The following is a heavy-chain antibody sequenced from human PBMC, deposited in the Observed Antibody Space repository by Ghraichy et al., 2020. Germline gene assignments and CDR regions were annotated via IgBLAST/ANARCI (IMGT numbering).Heavy chain of an antibody. CDR2: FDPEDGET. Sequence: ASVKVSCKVSGYTLTELSMHWVRQAPGKGLEWMGGFDPEDGETIYAQKFQGRVTMTEDTSTDTAYMELSSLRSEDTAVYYCATAMITFGGVIDHFDYWGQGTLVTVSS. J-gene: IGHJ4*02. V-gene: IGHV1-24*01. CDR1: GYTLTELS. CDR3: ATAMITFGGVIDHFDY. D-gene: IGHD3-16*02.